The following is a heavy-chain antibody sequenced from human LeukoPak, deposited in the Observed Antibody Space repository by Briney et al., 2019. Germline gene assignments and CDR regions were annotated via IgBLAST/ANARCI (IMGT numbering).Heavy chain of an antibody. D-gene: IGHD3-3*01. CDR1: GFPFNSYS. V-gene: IGHV3-23*01. CDR3: AKGSSSGRPYFFDY. J-gene: IGHJ4*02. Sequence: AGTLRLSCAASGFPFNSYSLGWVRQAPGKGLHSFYTISGGSVGATYYADAVKGRFTTSRDNSKTTLYLEMNSLRAEDTAVYYCAKGSSSGRPYFFDYWGQGSLVAVSS. CDR2: ISGGSVGAT.